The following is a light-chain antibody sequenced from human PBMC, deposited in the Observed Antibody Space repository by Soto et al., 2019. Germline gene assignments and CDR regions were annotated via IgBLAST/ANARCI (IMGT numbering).Light chain of an antibody. CDR1: QKISTY. V-gene: IGKV1-39*01. CDR3: QQSYSMPFT. J-gene: IGKJ3*01. Sequence: DIQMTQSPSSLSASVGDRVTITCRASQKISTYLNWYQLKPGKAPKLLIYTASSLQGGVPSRFSGSGSGTEFTLTISSLQPEDFATYYCQQSYSMPFTFGPGTKVDIK. CDR2: TAS.